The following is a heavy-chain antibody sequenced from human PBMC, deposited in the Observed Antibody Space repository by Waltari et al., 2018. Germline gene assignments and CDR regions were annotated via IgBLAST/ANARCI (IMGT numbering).Heavy chain of an antibody. D-gene: IGHD1-26*01. CDR1: GYSFISYW. CDR2: IYPGDSGT. J-gene: IGHJ4*02. Sequence: EVQLVQSGAEVKKPGESLKISCKGSGYSFISYWIGWVRQMPGKGLEGVGIIYPGDSGTGYSPSFQGQVTISADKSISTAYLQWSSLKASDTAIYYCARQGVGVDNSLNDYWGQGTLVAVSS. V-gene: IGHV5-51*01. CDR3: ARQGVGVDNSLNDY.